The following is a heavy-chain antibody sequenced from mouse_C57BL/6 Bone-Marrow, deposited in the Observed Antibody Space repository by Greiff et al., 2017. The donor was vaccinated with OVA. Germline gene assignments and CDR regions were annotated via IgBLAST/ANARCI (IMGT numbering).Heavy chain of an antibody. CDR3: ARNYYGSSLYYFDY. CDR2: IYPGSGNT. Sequence: VQLQQSGAELVRPGASVKLSCKASGYTFTDYYINWVKQRPGQGLEWIARIYPGSGNTYYNEKFKGKATLTAEKSSSTAYMQLSSLTSEDSAVYFCARNYYGSSLYYFDYWGQGTTLTGSS. CDR1: GYTFTDYY. J-gene: IGHJ2*01. D-gene: IGHD1-1*01. V-gene: IGHV1-76*01.